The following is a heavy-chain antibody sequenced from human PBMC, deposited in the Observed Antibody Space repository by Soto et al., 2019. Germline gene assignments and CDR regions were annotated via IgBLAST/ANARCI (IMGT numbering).Heavy chain of an antibody. Sequence: GASVKVSCKASGYTFTSYDINWVRQATGQGLEWMGWMNPNSGNTGYAQKFQGRVTMTRNTSISTAYMELSSLRSEDTAVYYFAIGVGNVVVVAAARVYWFDPWGQGTLVTVSS. V-gene: IGHV1-8*01. J-gene: IGHJ5*02. D-gene: IGHD2-15*01. CDR2: MNPNSGNT. CDR3: AIGVGNVVVVAAARVYWFDP. CDR1: GYTFTSYD.